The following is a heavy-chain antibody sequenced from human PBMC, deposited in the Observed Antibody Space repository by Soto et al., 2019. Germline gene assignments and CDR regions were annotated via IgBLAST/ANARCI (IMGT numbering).Heavy chain of an antibody. CDR1: GYTFTSYD. CDR3: ARVPNLYGDYYINYYYYYMDV. J-gene: IGHJ6*03. CDR2: MNPNSGNT. V-gene: IGHV1-8*01. Sequence: ASVKVSCKASGYTFTSYDINWVRQATGQGLEWMGWMNPNSGNTGYAQKFQGRVTMTRNTSISTAYMELSSLRSEDTAVYYCARVPNLYGDYYINYYYYYMDVWGKGTTVTVSS. D-gene: IGHD4-17*01.